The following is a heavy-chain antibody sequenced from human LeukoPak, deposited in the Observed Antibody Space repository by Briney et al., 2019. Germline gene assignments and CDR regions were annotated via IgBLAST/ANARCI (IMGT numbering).Heavy chain of an antibody. Sequence: GGSLRLSCAASGFTFSSYWMSWVRQAPAKGLEWVANIKLDGSEKYYVDSAKGRLTISRDNAKNSLYLKMNSLGADDTAVYYCARVGYIGSGGFYFDSWGQGTLVTVSS. CDR3: ARVGYIGSGGFYFDS. D-gene: IGHD5-12*01. J-gene: IGHJ4*02. CDR1: GFTFSSYW. V-gene: IGHV3-7*04. CDR2: IKLDGSEK.